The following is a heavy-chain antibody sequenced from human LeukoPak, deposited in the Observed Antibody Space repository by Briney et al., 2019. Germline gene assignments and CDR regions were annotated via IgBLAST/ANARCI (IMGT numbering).Heavy chain of an antibody. Sequence: SQTLSLTCTVSGGSISSSNYYWSWIRQPAGKGLEWIGRIYTSGSTNYNPSLKSRVTISVDTSKNQFSLKLSSVTAADTAVYYCASNYDILTGYYLAGVFDYWGQGTLVTVSS. CDR2: IYTSGST. J-gene: IGHJ4*02. CDR1: GGSISSSNYY. CDR3: ASNYDILTGYYLAGVFDY. D-gene: IGHD3-9*01. V-gene: IGHV4-61*02.